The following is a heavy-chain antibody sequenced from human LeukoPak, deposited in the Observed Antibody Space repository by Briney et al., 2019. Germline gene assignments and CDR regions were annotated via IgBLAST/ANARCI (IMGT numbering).Heavy chain of an antibody. Sequence: GGSLRLSCAASGFTLSSYEMNWVRQAPGKGLEWVSSISSSSSYIYYADSVKGRFTISRDNAKNSLYLQMNSLRDEDTAVYYCGRGDSRGYLLDSWGQGTLVTVSS. CDR3: GRGDSRGYLLDS. J-gene: IGHJ4*02. V-gene: IGHV3-21*01. D-gene: IGHD3-22*01. CDR2: ISSSSSYI. CDR1: GFTLSSYE.